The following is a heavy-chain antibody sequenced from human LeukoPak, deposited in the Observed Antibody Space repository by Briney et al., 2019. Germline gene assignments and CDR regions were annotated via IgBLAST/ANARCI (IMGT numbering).Heavy chain of an antibody. D-gene: IGHD3-10*01. CDR3: VRSVYDSGYYSRHGMDV. V-gene: IGHV4-39*07. Sequence: GSLRLSCAASGVTFSNYNINWVRQAPGKGLEWIATVYYSGTTYDNPSLKSRVAISVDTSKNQFSLKLSSVTAADAAVYYCVRSVYDSGYYSRHGMDVWGQGATVTVSS. J-gene: IGHJ6*02. CDR1: GVTFSNYN. CDR2: VYYSGTT.